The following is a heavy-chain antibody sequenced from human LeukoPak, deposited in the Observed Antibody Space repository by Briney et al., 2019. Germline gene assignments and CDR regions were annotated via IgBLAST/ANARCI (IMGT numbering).Heavy chain of an antibody. CDR3: ARGDILTIDY. CDR1: GFTFSSYA. D-gene: IGHD3-9*01. CDR2: IYSGGST. V-gene: IGHV3-66*01. J-gene: IGHJ4*02. Sequence: PGGSLRLSCAASGFTFSSYAMHWVRQAPGKGLEWVSVIYSGGSTYYADSVKGRFTISRDNSKNTLYLQMNSLRAEDTAVYYCARGDILTIDYWGQGTLVTVSS.